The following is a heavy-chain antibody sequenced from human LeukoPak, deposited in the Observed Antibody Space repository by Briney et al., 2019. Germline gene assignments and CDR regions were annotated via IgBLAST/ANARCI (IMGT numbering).Heavy chain of an antibody. Sequence: ASVKVSCKASGFTFTSYDINWVRQATGQGLEWMGWMNPNSGNTGYSQKFQDRVTITRDTSASIAYMELSNLRSEDTAVYYCARERSISGGSCYASWGQGTLVTVSS. CDR3: ARERSISGGSCYAS. D-gene: IGHD2-15*01. V-gene: IGHV1-8*01. CDR1: GFTFTSYD. J-gene: IGHJ4*02. CDR2: MNPNSGNT.